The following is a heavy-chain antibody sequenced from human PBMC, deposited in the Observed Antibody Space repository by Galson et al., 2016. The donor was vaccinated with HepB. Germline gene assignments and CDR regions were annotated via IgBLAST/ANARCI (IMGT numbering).Heavy chain of an antibody. J-gene: IGHJ4*02. CDR1: GYTFTRRG. CDR3: ARDQAPLPGDY. Sequence: SVKLSCKASGYTFTRRGISWVRQAPGQGLEWMGWISAYDGDTNYGQTLQDRLTMITDTSTSTAYMELRSLRSDDTAVYYCARDQAPLPGDYWGQGTLVTVSS. D-gene: IGHD2-15*01. CDR2: ISAYDGDT. V-gene: IGHV1-18*01.